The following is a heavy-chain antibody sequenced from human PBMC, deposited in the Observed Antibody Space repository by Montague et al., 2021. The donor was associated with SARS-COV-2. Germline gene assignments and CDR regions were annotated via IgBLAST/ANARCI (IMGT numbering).Heavy chain of an antibody. CDR2: TYYRSKWYN. D-gene: IGHD2-21*02. CDR1: GDSVSSHIAT. Sequence: CAISGDSVSSHIATWNWIRQSPSRGLEWLGRTYYRSKWYNDYAVSVKSRVIINPDTSNNRISLQLNSVTPEDTAVYYCARAYCGGDCYFYWYFDLWGRGTLVPGPS. CDR3: ARAYCGGDCYFYWYFDL. J-gene: IGHJ2*01. V-gene: IGHV6-1*01.